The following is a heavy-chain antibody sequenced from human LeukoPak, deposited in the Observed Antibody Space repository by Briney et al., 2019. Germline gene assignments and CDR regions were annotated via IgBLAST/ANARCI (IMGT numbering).Heavy chain of an antibody. V-gene: IGHV4-59*06. Sequence: SETLSLTCTVSGGSISSYYWSWIRQHPGKGLEWIGYIYYSGSTYYNPSLKSRVTISVDTSKNQFSLKLSSVTAADTAVYYCARGAAGSSWLHYWGQGTLVTVSS. CDR2: IYYSGST. CDR3: ARGAAGSSWLHY. CDR1: GGSISSYY. D-gene: IGHD6-13*01. J-gene: IGHJ4*02.